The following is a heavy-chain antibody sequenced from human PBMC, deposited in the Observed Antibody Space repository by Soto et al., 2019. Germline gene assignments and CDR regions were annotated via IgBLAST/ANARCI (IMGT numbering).Heavy chain of an antibody. V-gene: IGHV1-69*06. CDR2: IIPIFGTA. Sequence: ASVKVSCKASGGTFSSYAISWVRQAPGQGLEWMGGIIPIFGTANYAQKFQGRVTITADKSTSTAYMELSSLRSEGTAVYYCARDGARYCSGGSCYFSDHFPYYGMDVWGQGTTVTVSS. D-gene: IGHD2-15*01. J-gene: IGHJ6*02. CDR1: GGTFSSYA. CDR3: ARDGARYCSGGSCYFSDHFPYYGMDV.